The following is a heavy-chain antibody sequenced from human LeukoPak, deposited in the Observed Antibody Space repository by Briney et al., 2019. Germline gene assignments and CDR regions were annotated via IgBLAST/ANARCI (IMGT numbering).Heavy chain of an antibody. D-gene: IGHD2-8*01. Sequence: GGSLRLSCAASGFTFSSYAMSWVRQAPGKGLEWVSAISGSGGSTYHADSVKGRFTISRDNSKNTLYLQMNSLRAEDTAVYYCAKGLEWSNYAFDTWGQGTMVTVSS. V-gene: IGHV3-23*01. CDR1: GFTFSSYA. CDR3: AKGLEWSNYAFDT. J-gene: IGHJ3*02. CDR2: ISGSGGST.